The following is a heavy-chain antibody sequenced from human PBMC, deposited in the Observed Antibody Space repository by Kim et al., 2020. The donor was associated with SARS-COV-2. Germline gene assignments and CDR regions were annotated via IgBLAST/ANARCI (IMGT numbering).Heavy chain of an antibody. V-gene: IGHV3-23*01. CDR2: ISGSGGST. J-gene: IGHJ4*02. CDR3: AKGGGSSGWLLFDY. Sequence: GGSLRLSCAASGFTFSSYAMSWVRQAPGKGLEWVSAISGSGGSTYYADSVKGRFTISRDNSKNTLYLQMNSLRAEDTAEYYCAKGGGSSGWLLFDYWGQGTLVTVSS. CDR1: GFTFSSYA. D-gene: IGHD6-19*01.